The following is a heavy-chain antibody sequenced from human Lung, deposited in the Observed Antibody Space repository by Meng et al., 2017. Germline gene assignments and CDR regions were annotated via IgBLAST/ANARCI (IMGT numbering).Heavy chain of an antibody. J-gene: IGHJ4*02. CDR3: ARGPTTMAHDFDY. CDR1: GGSFSDYY. CDR2: INHSGST. Sequence: QLQLQHGDAGLLKPSETLSLTCVVSGGSFSDYYWSWIRQPPGKGLEWIGEINHSGSTNYNPSLESRATISVDTSQNNLSLKLSSVTAADSAVYYCARGPTTMAHDFDYWGQGTLVTVSS. D-gene: IGHD4-11*01. V-gene: IGHV4-34*01.